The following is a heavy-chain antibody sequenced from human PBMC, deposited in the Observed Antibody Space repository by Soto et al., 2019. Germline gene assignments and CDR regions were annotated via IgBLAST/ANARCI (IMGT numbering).Heavy chain of an antibody. CDR1: GFNFSPYW. D-gene: IGHD6-19*01. CDR3: AGGSGWISDT. Sequence: EVQLVESGGGLVQPGGSLRLSCAASGFNFSPYWMSWVRQAPGKGLEWVAIIKDDGGDEHYLEAVRGRFTISRDNAKKSLYLAMNSLRVEDTAVYYCAGGSGWISDTWGQGTLVTVSS. CDR2: IKDDGGDE. J-gene: IGHJ5*02. V-gene: IGHV3-7*05.